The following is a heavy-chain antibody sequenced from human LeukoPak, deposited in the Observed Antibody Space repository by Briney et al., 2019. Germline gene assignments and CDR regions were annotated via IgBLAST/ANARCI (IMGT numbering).Heavy chain of an antibody. CDR3: TRPAQYYDSSGHYYWYFDL. CDR1: GFTFSGSA. CDR2: IRSKANSYAT. J-gene: IGHJ2*01. D-gene: IGHD3-22*01. Sequence: GGSLRLSCAASGFTFSGSAMHWVRQASGKGLEWVGRIRSKANSYATAYAASVKGRFTISRDDSKNTAYLQMNSLKTEDTAVYYCTRPAQYYDSSGHYYWYFDLWGRGTLVTVSS. V-gene: IGHV3-73*01.